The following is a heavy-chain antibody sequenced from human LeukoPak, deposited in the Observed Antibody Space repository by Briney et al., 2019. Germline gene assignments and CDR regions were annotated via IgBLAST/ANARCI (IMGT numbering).Heavy chain of an antibody. Sequence: PGGSLRLSCAASGFTFSSYGMHWVRQAPGKGLEWAAFIRYDGSNKYYADSVKGRFTISRDNSKNTLYLQMNSLRAEDTAVYYCAKDGRGYDILTGPLGYWGQGTLVTVSS. CDR1: GFTFSSYG. J-gene: IGHJ4*02. CDR2: IRYDGSNK. V-gene: IGHV3-30*02. CDR3: AKDGRGYDILTGPLGY. D-gene: IGHD3-9*01.